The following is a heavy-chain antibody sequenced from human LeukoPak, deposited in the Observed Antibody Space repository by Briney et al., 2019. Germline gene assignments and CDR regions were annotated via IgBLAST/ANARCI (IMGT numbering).Heavy chain of an antibody. V-gene: IGHV3-30*02. D-gene: IGHD3-10*01. CDR2: IRSDGENK. J-gene: IGHJ4*02. CDR3: AKDLTMVRGAVTN. Sequence: RGSLRLSCAASGFTFSSYGMHWVRQAPGKGLEWVAFIRSDGENKYYADSVKGRLTVSRDTSKNTLFLEMNYLKTEDTATYYCAKDLTMVRGAVTNWGQGTQVTVSS. CDR1: GFTFSSYG.